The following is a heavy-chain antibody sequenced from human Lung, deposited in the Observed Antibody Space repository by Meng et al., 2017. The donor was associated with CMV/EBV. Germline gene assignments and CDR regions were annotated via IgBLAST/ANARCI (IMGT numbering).Heavy chain of an antibody. D-gene: IGHD2-2*01. J-gene: IGHJ5*02. CDR1: GFSLSTSEVG. Sequence: ITLKESGPTLVQPTQTLTLTCTFSGFSLSTSEVGVGWIRQPPGKALEWLAVIYWDDDKRYSPSLKSRLTITKDTSKNQVVLTLTNMDPVDTATYYCALFTRSWFDPWGQGTLVTVSS. V-gene: IGHV2-5*02. CDR2: IYWDDDK. CDR3: ALFTRSWFDP.